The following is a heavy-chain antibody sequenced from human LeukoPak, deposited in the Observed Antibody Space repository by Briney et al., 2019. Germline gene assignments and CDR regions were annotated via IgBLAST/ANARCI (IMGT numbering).Heavy chain of an antibody. D-gene: IGHD2-15*01. Sequence: GGSLRLSCAASGFTFSSYAMSWVRQAPGKGLEWVSAISGSGGSTYYADSVKGRFTISRDNSENTLYLQMNSLRAEDTAVYYCAKDLWRYCSGGSCYRIDYWGQGTLVTVSS. CDR2: ISGSGGST. V-gene: IGHV3-23*01. J-gene: IGHJ4*02. CDR3: AKDLWRYCSGGSCYRIDY. CDR1: GFTFSSYA.